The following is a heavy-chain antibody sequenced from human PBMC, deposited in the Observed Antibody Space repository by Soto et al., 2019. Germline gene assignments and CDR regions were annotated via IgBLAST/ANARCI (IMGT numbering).Heavy chain of an antibody. CDR2: IYYSGST. Sequence: SETLSLTCTVSGGSISSYYWSWIRQPPGKGLEWIGYIYYSGSTNYNPSLKSRVTISVDTSKNQFSLKLSSVTAADTAVYYCARDKDGDGSYFDYWGQGTLVTVSS. CDR1: GGSISSYY. V-gene: IGHV4-59*01. J-gene: IGHJ4*02. CDR3: ARDKDGDGSYFDY. D-gene: IGHD4-17*01.